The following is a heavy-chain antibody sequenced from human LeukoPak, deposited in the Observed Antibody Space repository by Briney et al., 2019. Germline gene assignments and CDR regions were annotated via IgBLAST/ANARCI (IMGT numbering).Heavy chain of an antibody. V-gene: IGHV4-30-4*08. CDR3: ARNPHADDFWSGYYFDY. Sequence: PSETLSLTCTVSGGSISSGSYYWSWIRQPPGKGLEWIGYIYYSGSTYYNPSLKSRLTISADTSKNQFSLKLRSVTAADTAVYYCARNPHADDFWSGYYFDYWGQGTLVTVSS. CDR2: IYYSGST. J-gene: IGHJ4*02. D-gene: IGHD3-3*01. CDR1: GGSISSGSYY.